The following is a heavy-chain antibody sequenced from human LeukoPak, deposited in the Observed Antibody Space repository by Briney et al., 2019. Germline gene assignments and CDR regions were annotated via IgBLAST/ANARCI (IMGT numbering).Heavy chain of an antibody. Sequence: SETLSLTCTVSGGSISNYYWSWIRQPPGEGLEWIGCIYYSGSTKYNPSLMSRVTISLDTSKNHFSLKVSSVTAADTAVYYCARGDSSASNCFDPWGQGTLVTVSS. J-gene: IGHJ5*02. V-gene: IGHV4-59*01. CDR1: GGSISNYY. CDR2: IYYSGST. D-gene: IGHD6-19*01. CDR3: ARGDSSASNCFDP.